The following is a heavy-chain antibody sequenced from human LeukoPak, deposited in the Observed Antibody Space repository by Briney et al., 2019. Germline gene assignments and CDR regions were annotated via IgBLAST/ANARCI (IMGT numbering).Heavy chain of an antibody. J-gene: IGHJ4*02. D-gene: IGHD1-1*01. CDR1: GGCISSSPYY. V-gene: IGHV4-39*07. CDR2: IYYSGNT. CDR3: ARDRSDNWGLFDY. Sequence: SETLSLTCAVSGGCISSSPYYWGWIRQPPGKGLEWIGSIYYSGNTYHNPSLKSRVTISVDTSKNQFSLKLSSLTAADTAVYYCARDRSDNWGLFDYWGQGTLVTVSS.